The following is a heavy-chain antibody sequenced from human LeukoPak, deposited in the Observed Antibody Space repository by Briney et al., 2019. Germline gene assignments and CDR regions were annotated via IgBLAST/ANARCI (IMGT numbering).Heavy chain of an antibody. CDR2: ISYDGSNK. J-gene: IGHJ6*03. D-gene: IGHD5-24*01. CDR1: GFTFITYA. Sequence: PGGSLRLSCAASGFTFITYAMHWVRQAPGKGLEWVAVISYDGSNKYYADSVRGRFTISRDNSKNTLYLQMNSLRPEDTAVYYCARAVRKWDGYNYYYYYMDVWGKGTTVTISS. V-gene: IGHV3-30*04. CDR3: ARAVRKWDGYNYYYYYMDV.